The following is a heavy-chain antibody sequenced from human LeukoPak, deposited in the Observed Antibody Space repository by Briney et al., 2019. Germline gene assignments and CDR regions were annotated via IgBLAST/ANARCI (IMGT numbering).Heavy chain of an antibody. D-gene: IGHD6-19*01. CDR3: ARVFSGSRYYYYYMDV. CDR1: GFTFSSYG. V-gene: IGHV3-30*02. Sequence: GGSLRLSCAASGFTFSSYGMHWVRQAPGKGLEWVAFIRYDGSNKYYADSVKGRFTISRDNSKNSLYLQMNSLRAEDTAVYYCARVFSGSRYYYYYMDVWGKGTTVTVSS. J-gene: IGHJ6*03. CDR2: IRYDGSNK.